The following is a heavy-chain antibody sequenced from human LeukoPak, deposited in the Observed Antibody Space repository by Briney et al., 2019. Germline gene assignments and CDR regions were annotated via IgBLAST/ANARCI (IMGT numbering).Heavy chain of an antibody. CDR2: ISSSGSTI. D-gene: IGHD6-19*01. V-gene: IGHV3-48*03. CDR3: ARCSGWYGGNFDY. J-gene: IGHJ4*02. Sequence: GGSLRPSCAASGFTFSSYEMNWVRQAPGKGLEWVSYISSSGSTIYYADSVKGRFTISRDNAKNSLYLQMNSLRAEDTAVYYCARCSGWYGGNFDYWGQGTLVTVSS. CDR1: GFTFSSYE.